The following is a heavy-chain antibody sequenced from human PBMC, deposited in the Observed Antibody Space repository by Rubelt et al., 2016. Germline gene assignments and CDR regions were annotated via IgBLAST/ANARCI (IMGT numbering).Heavy chain of an antibody. CDR3: VTGTNYYFDY. V-gene: IGHV1-69*09. D-gene: IGHD1-7*01. J-gene: IGHJ4*02. Sequence: QVQLVQSGAEVKKPGASVKVSCKASGYTFTSYYMHWVRQAPGQGLEWMGRIIPILGIANYGQKFKGRVTITADKSTSTAYMELSSLGAEDTAVYYCVTGTNYYFDYWGQGTLVTVSS. CDR2: IIPILGIA. CDR1: GYTFTSYY.